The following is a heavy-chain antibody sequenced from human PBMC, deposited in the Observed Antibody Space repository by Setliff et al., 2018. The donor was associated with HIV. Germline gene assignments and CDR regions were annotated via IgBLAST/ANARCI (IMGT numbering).Heavy chain of an antibody. CDR3: AKEGITGTTLHPY. J-gene: IGHJ4*02. V-gene: IGHV3-23*01. D-gene: IGHD1-7*01. CDR1: GFTFSDYE. Sequence: LRLSCTTSGFTFSDYEFNWVRQTPHKGLEWISYISGSGGRIFYLDSVKGRFTISRDNSKNTLYLQMNSLRAEDTAVYYCAKEGITGTTLHPYWGQGTLVTVSS. CDR2: ISGSGGRI.